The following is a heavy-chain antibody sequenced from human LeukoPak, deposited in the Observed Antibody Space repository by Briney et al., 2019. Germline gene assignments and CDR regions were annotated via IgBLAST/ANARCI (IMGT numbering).Heavy chain of an antibody. CDR1: GGSLSGY. V-gene: IGHV4-34*01. CDR3: ARGWRSSGYYYAYDY. CDR2: INHSGST. J-gene: IGHJ4*02. D-gene: IGHD3-22*01. Sequence: SETLSLTCAVSGGSLSGYWSWIRQSPGKGLEWIGEINHSGSTNYNPSLKSRVTISEDTSKKQFSLKLSSVTAADTAVYYCARGWRSSGYYYAYDYWGQGTLVTVSS.